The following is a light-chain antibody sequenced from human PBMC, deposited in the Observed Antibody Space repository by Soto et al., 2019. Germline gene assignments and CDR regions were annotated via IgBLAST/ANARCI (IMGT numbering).Light chain of an antibody. CDR1: QSVSSN. J-gene: IGKJ1*01. Sequence: EIVMTQSPATLSVSPGERVTLSCRASQSVSSNLAWYQQKPGQAPRLLIYGASTRATGTPARFSGSGSGTEFTLTISSLQSEDFAVYYRQQYNNWPPTFGQGTKVDIK. CDR2: GAS. CDR3: QQYNNWPPT. V-gene: IGKV3-15*01.